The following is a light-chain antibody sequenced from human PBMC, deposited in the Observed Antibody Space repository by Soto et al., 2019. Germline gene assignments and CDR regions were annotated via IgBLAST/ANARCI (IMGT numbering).Light chain of an antibody. CDR1: QNIQRW. CDR2: AAS. Sequence: DIKMTQSPSTVSSSVVGIGRLTVRTSQNIQRWQAWYQQKPGKPPKLLLYAASTLERGPPSSFSGSASATESTLTISHLQADDFATYYCQQYETDTWTFGQGTKVDI. V-gene: IGKV1-5*01. J-gene: IGKJ1*01. CDR3: QQYETDTWT.